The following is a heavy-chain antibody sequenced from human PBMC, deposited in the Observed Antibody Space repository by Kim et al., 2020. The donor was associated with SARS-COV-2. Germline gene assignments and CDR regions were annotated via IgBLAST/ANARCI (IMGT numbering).Heavy chain of an antibody. CDR3: ARMLHSGSYDDAFDY. Sequence: PSLKSRVTISVDTSKNQFSLKLSSVTAADTAVYYCARMLHSGSYDDAFDYWGQGTLVTVSS. J-gene: IGHJ4*02. D-gene: IGHD1-26*01. V-gene: IGHV4-39*01.